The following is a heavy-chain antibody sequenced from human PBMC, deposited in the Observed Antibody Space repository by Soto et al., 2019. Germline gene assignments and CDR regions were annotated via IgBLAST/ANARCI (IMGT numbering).Heavy chain of an antibody. V-gene: IGHV1-69*13. CDR2: IIPIFGTA. J-gene: IGHJ5*02. CDR3: ARGGPLVAAALAYCGGDCYSTWFDP. D-gene: IGHD2-21*02. Sequence: ASVKVSCKASGGTFSSYAISWVRQAPGQGLEWMGGIIPIFGTANYEQKFQGRVTITADESTSTAYMELSSLRSEDTAVYYCARGGPLVAAALAYCGGDCYSTWFDPWGQGTLVTVSS. CDR1: GGTFSSYA.